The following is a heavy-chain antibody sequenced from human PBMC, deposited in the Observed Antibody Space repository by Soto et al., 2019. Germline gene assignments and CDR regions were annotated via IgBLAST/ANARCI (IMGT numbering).Heavy chain of an antibody. CDR3: ARDSAVPAAYYYYYGMDV. D-gene: IGHD2-2*01. Sequence: PSETLSLTCAVSGGSISSSNWWSWVRQPPGKGLEWIGEIYHSGSTNYNPSLKSRVTISVDKSKNQFSLKLSSVTAADTAVYYCARDSAVPAAYYYYYGMDVWGQGTTVTVSS. V-gene: IGHV4-4*02. J-gene: IGHJ6*02. CDR2: IYHSGST. CDR1: GGSISSSNW.